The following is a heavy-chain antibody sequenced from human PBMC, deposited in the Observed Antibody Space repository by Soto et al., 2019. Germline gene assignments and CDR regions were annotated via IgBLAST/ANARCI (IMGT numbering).Heavy chain of an antibody. Sequence: SETLSLTCTVSGGSISSYYWSWIRQPPGKGLEWIGYIYYSGSTNYNPSLKSRVTISVDTSKNQFSLKLRSVTAADTAVYYCARDEDSGYDYYDYWGQGTPVTVSS. J-gene: IGHJ4*02. CDR2: IYYSGST. CDR3: ARDEDSGYDYYDY. V-gene: IGHV4-59*01. D-gene: IGHD3-22*01. CDR1: GGSISSYY.